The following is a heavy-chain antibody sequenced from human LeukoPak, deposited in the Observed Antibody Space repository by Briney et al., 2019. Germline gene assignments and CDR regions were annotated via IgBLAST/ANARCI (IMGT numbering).Heavy chain of an antibody. CDR3: ARVASYYDSSGYLGGMDV. V-gene: IGHV3-33*01. CDR1: GFTFSSYG. D-gene: IGHD3-22*01. Sequence: GGSLRLSCAASGFTFSSYGMHWVRRAPGKGLEWVAVIWYDGSNKYYADSVKGRFTISRDNSKNTLYLQMNSLRAEDTAVYYCARVASYYDSSGYLGGMDVWGQGTTVTVSS. CDR2: IWYDGSNK. J-gene: IGHJ6*02.